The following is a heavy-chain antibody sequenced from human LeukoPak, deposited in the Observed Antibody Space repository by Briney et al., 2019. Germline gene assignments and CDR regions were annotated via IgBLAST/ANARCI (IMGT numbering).Heavy chain of an antibody. V-gene: IGHV3-7*01. CDR3: ARDRTLLKAFDI. J-gene: IGHJ3*02. CDR2: IKQDGSEK. D-gene: IGHD1/OR15-1a*01. Sequence: GGSLRLSCAASGFTFSSYWMSWVRLAPGKGLEWVASIKQDGSEKFYVESVKGRFTISRDNAKNSLYLQMNSLRAEDTAVYYCARDRTLLKAFDIWGQGTMVTVSS. CDR1: GFTFSSYW.